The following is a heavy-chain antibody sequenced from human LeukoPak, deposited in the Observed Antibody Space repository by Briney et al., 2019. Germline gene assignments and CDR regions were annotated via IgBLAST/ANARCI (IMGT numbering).Heavy chain of an antibody. CDR1: GFTFSSYA. CDR3: AKPGGATDYFDY. D-gene: IGHD1-26*01. J-gene: IGHJ4*02. V-gene: IGHV3-23*01. Sequence: GGSLRLSCAASGFTFSSYAMSWVRQAPGKGLEWVSAISGSGGSTYYAGSVKGRFTISRDNSKNTLYLQMNSLRAEDTAVYYCAKPGGATDYFDYWGQGTLVTVSS. CDR2: ISGSGGST.